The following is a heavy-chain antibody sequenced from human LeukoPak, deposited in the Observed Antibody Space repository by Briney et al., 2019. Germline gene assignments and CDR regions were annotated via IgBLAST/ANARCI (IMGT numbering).Heavy chain of an antibody. CDR3: ATGLTSTRFDF. V-gene: IGHV3-43*01. Sequence: GGSLRLSCAASGITFEDYNMHWIRQAPGKGLEWVSLISWDGDTTYDADPVKGRFTISRDNSANSLYLPMNSLRSEDTAVYYCATGLTSTRFDFWGQGTLVTVSS. CDR1: GITFEDYN. CDR2: ISWDGDTT. J-gene: IGHJ4*02. D-gene: IGHD1-1*01.